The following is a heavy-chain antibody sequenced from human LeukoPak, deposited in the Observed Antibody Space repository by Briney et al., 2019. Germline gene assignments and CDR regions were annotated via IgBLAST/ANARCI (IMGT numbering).Heavy chain of an antibody. J-gene: IGHJ4*02. CDR1: GYTFTSYG. CDR3: ARADWEYYYDSSGYYYEDY. D-gene: IGHD3-22*01. V-gene: IGHV1-18*01. CDR2: ISAYNGNT. Sequence: ASVKVSCKASGYTFTSYGISWVRQAPGQGLEWMGWISAYNGNTNYAQKLQGRVTMTTDTSTSTAYMELRSLRSDDTAVYYCARADWEYYYDSSGYYYEDYWGQGTLVTVSS.